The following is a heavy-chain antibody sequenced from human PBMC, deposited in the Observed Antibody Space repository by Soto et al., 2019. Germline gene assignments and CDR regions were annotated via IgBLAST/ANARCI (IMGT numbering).Heavy chain of an antibody. Sequence: QITLKESGPTLVKPTQTLTLTCTFSGFSLSTSGVGVGWIRQPPGKALEWLTLIYWNDDKRYSPSLKSSLTIPNDPSKDQVVLTMPTMDPVDTATYYCAHRRLGFGEFDPWGQGTLVTAS. D-gene: IGHD3-10*01. CDR1: GFSLSTSGVG. V-gene: IGHV2-5*01. CDR2: IYWNDDK. J-gene: IGHJ5*02. CDR3: AHRRLGFGEFDP.